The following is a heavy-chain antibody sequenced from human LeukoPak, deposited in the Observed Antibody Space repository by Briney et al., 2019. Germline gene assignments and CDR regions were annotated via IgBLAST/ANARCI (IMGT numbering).Heavy chain of an antibody. D-gene: IGHD3-16*01. Sequence: PSETLSLNCTVSGGSITSGNNYWNWIGQSPGKGLEWIGFIYSGGRTNYNPFLRSRVVISADASKNQISLRVESMTAADTAVYYCARAGLRGDFDYWGRGTLITVSS. CDR3: ARAGLRGDFDY. CDR1: GGSITSGNNY. V-gene: IGHV4-30-4*01. J-gene: IGHJ4*02. CDR2: IYSGGRT.